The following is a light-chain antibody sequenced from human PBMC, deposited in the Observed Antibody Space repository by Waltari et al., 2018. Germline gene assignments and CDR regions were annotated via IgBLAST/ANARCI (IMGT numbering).Light chain of an antibody. CDR1: HSVTRA. CDR2: GAS. V-gene: IGKV3-20*01. J-gene: IGKJ1*01. CDR3: QHYLRLPVT. Sequence: IVLTKSPGTLSLSPGESATLSCRTSHSVTRALAWYQQKPGQAPRLLIYGASNRATGIPDRFSGSGSGTDFSLTISSLEPEDFAVYYCQHYLRLPVTFGQGTKVEVK.